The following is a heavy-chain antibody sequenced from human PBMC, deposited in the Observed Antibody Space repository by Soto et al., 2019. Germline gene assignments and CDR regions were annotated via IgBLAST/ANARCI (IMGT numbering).Heavy chain of an antibody. CDR2: TYYSGST. J-gene: IGHJ4*02. D-gene: IGHD1-1*01. CDR3: ARRYGRAFDY. Sequence: QVQLQESGPGLVKPSDTLSLTCTVSAGSISSYSSSWIRQPPGKGLEWIGYTYYSGSTNYNPSLKSRVTIPVDTSKTQFSLNLSSVPAADTAVSYCARRYGRAFDYLRQGTLGTVSS. V-gene: IGHV4-59*08. CDR1: AGSISSYS.